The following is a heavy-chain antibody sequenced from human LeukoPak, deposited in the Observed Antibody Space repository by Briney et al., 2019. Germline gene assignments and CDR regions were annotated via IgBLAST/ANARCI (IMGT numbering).Heavy chain of an antibody. CDR1: GYSISSGYY. CDR2: IYHSGST. J-gene: IGHJ2*01. V-gene: IGHV4-38-2*01. D-gene: IGHD3-10*01. Sequence: PSETLSLTCAVSGYSISSGYYWGWIRQPPGKGLEWIGSIYHSGSTYYNPSLKSRVTISVDTSKNQSSLKLSSVTAADTAVYYCARPMVRGVISWYFDLWGRGTLVTVSS. CDR3: ARPMVRGVISWYFDL.